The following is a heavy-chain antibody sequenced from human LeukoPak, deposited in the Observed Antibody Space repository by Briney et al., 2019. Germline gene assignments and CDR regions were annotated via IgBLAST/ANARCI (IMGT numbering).Heavy chain of an antibody. D-gene: IGHD4-23*01. J-gene: IGHJ6*02. CDR3: AKDTGGNGAYFYAMDV. CDR1: GFAFHNHA. CDR2: INWNSDTK. V-gene: IGHV3-9*01. Sequence: TGGSLRLSCVGSGFAFHNHAMHWVRRPPGKGLEWVSAINWNSDTKAYADSVKGRFTISRDRARNSLYLQMDSLRPEDTALYYCAKDTGGNGAYFYAMDVWGQGTSVTVSS.